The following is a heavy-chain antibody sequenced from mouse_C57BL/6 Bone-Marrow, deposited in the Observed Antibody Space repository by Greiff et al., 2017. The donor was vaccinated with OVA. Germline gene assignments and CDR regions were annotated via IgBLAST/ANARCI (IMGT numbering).Heavy chain of an antibody. V-gene: IGHV5-4*03. CDR3: ARGGYGSRFAY. J-gene: IGHJ3*01. CDR2: ISDGGSYT. D-gene: IGHD1-1*01. Sequence: EVNLVESGGGLVKPGGSLKLSCAASGFTFSSYAMSWVRQTPEKRLEWVATISDGGSYTYYPDNVKGRFTISRDNAKNNLYLQMSHLKSEDTAMYYCARGGYGSRFAYWGQGTLVTVSA. CDR1: GFTFSSYA.